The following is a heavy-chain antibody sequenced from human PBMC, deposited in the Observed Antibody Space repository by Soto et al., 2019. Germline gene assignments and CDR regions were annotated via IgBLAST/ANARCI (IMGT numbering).Heavy chain of an antibody. J-gene: IGHJ5*02. D-gene: IGHD6-6*01. CDR1: GFTFSSYG. Sequence: SLRLSCAASGFTFSSYGMHWVRQAPGKGLEWVAVISYDGSNKYYADSVKGRFTISRDNSKNTLYLQMNSLRAEDTAVYYCAKTRAARRVNWFDPWGQGTLVTVSS. V-gene: IGHV3-30*18. CDR3: AKTRAARRVNWFDP. CDR2: ISYDGSNK.